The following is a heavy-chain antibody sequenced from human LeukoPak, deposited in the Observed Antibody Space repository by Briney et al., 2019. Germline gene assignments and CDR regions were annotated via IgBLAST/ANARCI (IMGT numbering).Heavy chain of an antibody. J-gene: IGHJ5*02. CDR2: ISGSGGST. Sequence: GGSLRLSCAASGFTFSNYAMSCVRQAPGKGLEWVSAISGSGGSTYYADSVKGRFTISRDNSKNTLYLQMNSLRAEDTAVYYCTKEWSIVGGDSGDYWFDPWGQGTLVTVSS. CDR3: TKEWSIVGGDSGDYWFDP. V-gene: IGHV3-23*01. D-gene: IGHD2-21*02. CDR1: GFTFSNYA.